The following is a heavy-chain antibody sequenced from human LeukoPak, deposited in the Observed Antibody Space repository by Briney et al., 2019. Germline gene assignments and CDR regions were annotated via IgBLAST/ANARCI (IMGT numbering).Heavy chain of an antibody. CDR1: GFTFSDYW. V-gene: IGHV3-74*01. J-gene: IGHJ4*02. CDR3: ARDRGPRTGFMVREAYDY. D-gene: IGHD3-10*01. CDR2: INTDGSIT. Sequence: GGSLRLSCAASGFTFSDYWIHWVRNAPGKGLVWVSRINTDGSITNYADSVKGRFSISRDNAKNTLYLQMSSLRAEDTAVYYCARDRGPRTGFMVREAYDYWGQGTLVTVSS.